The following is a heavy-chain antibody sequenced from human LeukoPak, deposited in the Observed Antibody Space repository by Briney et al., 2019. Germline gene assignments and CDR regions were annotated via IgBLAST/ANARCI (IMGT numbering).Heavy chain of an antibody. Sequence: GASVKVSCKASGYTFTSYYMHWVRQAPGQGLEWMGIINPSGGSTSYAQKFQGRVAITADESTSTAYMELSSLRSEDTAVYYCARSHYYDSSGYAYNWFDPWGQGTLVTVSS. D-gene: IGHD3-22*01. CDR1: GYTFTSYY. J-gene: IGHJ5*02. V-gene: IGHV1-46*01. CDR2: INPSGGST. CDR3: ARSHYYDSSGYAYNWFDP.